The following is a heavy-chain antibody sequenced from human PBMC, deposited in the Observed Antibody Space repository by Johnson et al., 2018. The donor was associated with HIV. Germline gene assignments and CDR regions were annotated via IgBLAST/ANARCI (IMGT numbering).Heavy chain of an antibody. D-gene: IGHD3-22*01. J-gene: IGHJ3*02. CDR1: GFTFSSYA. Sequence: VQLVESGGGVVQPGRSLRLSCAASGFTFSSYAMHWVRQAPGKGLEWVAVISYDGSNKYYADSVKGRFTISRDNSKNTLYLQMNSLRAEDTAVYYCAKGYYYDSSGSGAFDIWGQGTLLTVSS. V-gene: IGHV3-30-3*01. CDR2: ISYDGSNK. CDR3: AKGYYYDSSGSGAFDI.